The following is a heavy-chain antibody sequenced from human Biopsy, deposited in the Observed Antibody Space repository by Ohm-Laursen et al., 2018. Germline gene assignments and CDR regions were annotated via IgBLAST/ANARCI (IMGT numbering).Heavy chain of an antibody. Sequence: SSVKVSCNVSGGPSTNYAFSWVRQAPGQGLEWVGRIVPILGHLNYAQRFQGRVSITADKSTSYVYMELSRLTSGDTAVYYCAADADGYYTEFDYWGPGTLVTVSS. CDR3: AADADGYYTEFDY. J-gene: IGHJ4*02. CDR2: IVPILGHL. V-gene: IGHV1-69*04. D-gene: IGHD3-3*01. CDR1: GGPSTNYA.